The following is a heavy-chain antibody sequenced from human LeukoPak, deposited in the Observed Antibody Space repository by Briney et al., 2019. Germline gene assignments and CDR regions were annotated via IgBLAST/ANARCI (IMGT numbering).Heavy chain of an antibody. CDR3: ARDIAAAGPPSDY. CDR1: GYSFTGYY. CDR2: INPNSGGI. Sequence: ASVKVSCKASGYSFTGYYMHWVRQAPGQGLEWVGWINPNSGGINYAQKFQDRITMTRDTSISTAYMELSRLRSDDTAMYYCARDIAAAGPPSDYWGQGTPVTVSS. J-gene: IGHJ4*02. V-gene: IGHV1-2*02. D-gene: IGHD6-13*01.